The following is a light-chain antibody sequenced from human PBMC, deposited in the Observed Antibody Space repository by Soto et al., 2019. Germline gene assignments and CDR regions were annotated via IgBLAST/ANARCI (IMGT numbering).Light chain of an antibody. CDR2: AAS. Sequence: IQLTQSPSSLSASVGDRVTITCRASQGISSYLAWYQQKPGEAPKLLVYAASTLQSGVPSRFSGNGSGTDFTLTISSLQPEDFATYNCQQLNSYPITFGQGTRLEIK. J-gene: IGKJ5*01. V-gene: IGKV1-9*01. CDR3: QQLNSYPIT. CDR1: QGISSY.